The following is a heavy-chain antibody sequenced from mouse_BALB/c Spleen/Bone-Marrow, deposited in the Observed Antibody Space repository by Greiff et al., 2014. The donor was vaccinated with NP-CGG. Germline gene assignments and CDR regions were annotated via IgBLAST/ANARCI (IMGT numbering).Heavy chain of an antibody. J-gene: IGHJ2*01. CDR1: GYTFTSYV. V-gene: IGHV1-14*01. D-gene: IGHD2-10*02. CDR2: IHPYNDGT. Sequence: VQLQQSGPEPVKPGASVKMSCKASGYTFTSYVMHWVKQKPGQGLEWIGYIHPYNDGTKYNERFKGKATLTSDKSPSTAYMELSSLTSEDSAVYYCARTILGYYFDYWGQGTTLTVSS. CDR3: ARTILGYYFDY.